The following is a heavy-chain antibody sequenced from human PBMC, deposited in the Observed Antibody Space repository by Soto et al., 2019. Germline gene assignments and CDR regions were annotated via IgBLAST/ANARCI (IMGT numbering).Heavy chain of an antibody. Sequence: QVQLVESGGGVVQPGRSLRLSCAASGFNFRSYAMHWVRQAPGKGLEWVAIIWDDGSNRYYADSVKGRFTISRDQSRNTVYLQMDRLSVEDTAVYYCARDAGLSPFDYWGPGTLVTVSS. V-gene: IGHV3-33*01. CDR1: GFNFRSYA. CDR2: IWDDGSNR. J-gene: IGHJ4*02. CDR3: ARDAGLSPFDY.